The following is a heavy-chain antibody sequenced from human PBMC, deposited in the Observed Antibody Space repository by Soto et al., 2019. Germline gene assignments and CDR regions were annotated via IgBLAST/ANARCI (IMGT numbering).Heavy chain of an antibody. J-gene: IGHJ4*02. Sequence: GGSLRLSCAASGFTFSSYSMNWVRQAPGKGLEWISYISTTSSSIYYADSVKGRFTISRDNAKNSLFLQMNSLGDEDTAVYYCARKGVAFDYWGQGALVTVSS. D-gene: IGHD3-3*01. CDR1: GFTFSSYS. CDR2: ISTTSSSI. V-gene: IGHV3-48*02. CDR3: ARKGVAFDY.